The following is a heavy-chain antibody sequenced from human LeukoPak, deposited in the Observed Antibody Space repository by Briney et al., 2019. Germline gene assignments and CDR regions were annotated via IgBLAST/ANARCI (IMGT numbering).Heavy chain of an antibody. J-gene: IGHJ4*02. CDR2: IDPITGDT. V-gene: IGHV1-2*06. CDR1: GQSLTGYF. D-gene: IGHD3-10*01. Sequence: GASVKVSCKASGQSLTGYFIHWVRQAPGQGLEWVGRIDPITGDTIYAQNFQGRVTVTSATSISTAYMELSRLTSDDTAVYFCARLGLHGSGTYYFFDYWGQGTLVTVSS. CDR3: ARLGLHGSGTYYFFDY.